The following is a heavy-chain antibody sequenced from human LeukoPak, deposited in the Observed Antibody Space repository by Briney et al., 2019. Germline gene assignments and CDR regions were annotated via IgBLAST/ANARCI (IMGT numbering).Heavy chain of an antibody. Sequence: ASVKVSCKASGYTFTSYGISWVRQAPGQGPEWMVWISAYNGNTNYAQKLQGRVTMTTDTSTSTAYMELRSLRSDDTAVYYCASVILGYCSSTSCYEGTNWFDPWGQGTLVTVSS. V-gene: IGHV1-18*01. D-gene: IGHD2-2*01. CDR1: GYTFTSYG. CDR2: ISAYNGNT. CDR3: ASVILGYCSSTSCYEGTNWFDP. J-gene: IGHJ5*02.